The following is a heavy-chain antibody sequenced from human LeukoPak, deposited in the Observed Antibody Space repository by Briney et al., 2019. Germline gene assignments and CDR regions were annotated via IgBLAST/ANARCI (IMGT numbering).Heavy chain of an antibody. J-gene: IGHJ6*02. Sequence: SETLSLTCTVSGGSISSYYWSWIRQPPGKGLEWIGYIYYSGSTNYNPSLKSRVTISVDTSKNQFSLKLSSVTAADTAVYYCARDPAVAGTDYYYGMDVWGQGTTVTVSS. CDR3: ARDPAVAGTDYYYGMDV. CDR1: GGSISSYY. V-gene: IGHV4-59*01. CDR2: IYYSGST. D-gene: IGHD6-19*01.